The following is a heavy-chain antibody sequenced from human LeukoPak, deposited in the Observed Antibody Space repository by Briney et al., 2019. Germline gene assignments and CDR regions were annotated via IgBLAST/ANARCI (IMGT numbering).Heavy chain of an antibody. CDR1: GGSISSSSYY. D-gene: IGHD3-22*01. J-gene: IGHJ4*02. CDR3: ASLRGDYYDSSGYVDY. CDR2: IYYSGST. Sequence: KLSETLSLTCTVSGGSISSSSYYWGWIRQPPGKGLEWIGSIYYSGSTYYNPSLKSRVTISVDTSKNQFSLKLSSVTAADTAVYYCASLRGDYYDSSGYVDYWGQGTLVIVSS. V-gene: IGHV4-39*01.